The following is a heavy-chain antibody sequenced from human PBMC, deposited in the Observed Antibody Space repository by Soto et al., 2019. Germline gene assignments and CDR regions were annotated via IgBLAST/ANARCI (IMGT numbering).Heavy chain of an antibody. J-gene: IGHJ6*02. V-gene: IGHV1-46*01. CDR2: INPSGGST. D-gene: IGHD2-15*01. CDR1: GYTFTSYY. CDR3: ATTPTGYCSGGSCPEDDYYYGMDV. Sequence: GASVKVSCKASGYTFTSYYMHWVRQAPGQGLEWMGIINPSGGSTSYAQKFQGRVTMTRDTSTSTVYMELSSLRSEDTAVYYCATTPTGYCSGGSCPEDDYYYGMDVWGQGTTVTVSS.